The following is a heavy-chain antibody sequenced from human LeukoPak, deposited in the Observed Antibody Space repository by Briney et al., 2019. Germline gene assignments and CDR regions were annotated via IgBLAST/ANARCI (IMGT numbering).Heavy chain of an antibody. J-gene: IGHJ4*02. CDR3: ARGYSSGLHFDY. V-gene: IGHV3-7*01. CDR2: IKEDGSEK. CDR1: GFTFSSYW. Sequence: PGGSLRLSCAASGFTFSSYWMSWVRQAPGKGLEWVANIKEDGSEKYYVDSVKGRFAVSRDSAKNSLYLQMNSLRAEDTAVYYCARGYSSGLHFDYWGQGTLVTVSS. D-gene: IGHD6-19*01.